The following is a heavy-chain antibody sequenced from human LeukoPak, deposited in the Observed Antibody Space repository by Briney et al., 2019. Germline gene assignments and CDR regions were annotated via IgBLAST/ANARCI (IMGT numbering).Heavy chain of an antibody. CDR2: INSDGSRT. D-gene: IGHD6-13*01. CDR3: ARHIAAAGPGFDY. Sequence: TGGSLRLSCAASGFTFSSYWMHWVRQAPGKGLVCVSRINSDGSRTSYADSVKGRFTISRDNAKNTLYLQMNSLRAEDTAVYYCARHIAAAGPGFDYWGQGTLVTVSS. J-gene: IGHJ4*02. CDR1: GFTFSSYW. V-gene: IGHV3-74*01.